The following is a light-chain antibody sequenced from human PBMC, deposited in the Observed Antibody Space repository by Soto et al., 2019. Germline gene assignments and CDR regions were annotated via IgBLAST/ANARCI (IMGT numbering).Light chain of an antibody. CDR1: QSVSSI. CDR3: QQYNNWPRT. V-gene: IGKV3-15*01. J-gene: IGKJ1*01. CDR2: GAS. Sequence: EIVMTQSPATLSVSPGERATLSCRASQSVSSILAWYQQKPGQAPRLLIYGASTRATGIPARFSGSGSGTDFTLTISSLQSEDFAVYYCQQYNNWPRTFGQGTKVEIK.